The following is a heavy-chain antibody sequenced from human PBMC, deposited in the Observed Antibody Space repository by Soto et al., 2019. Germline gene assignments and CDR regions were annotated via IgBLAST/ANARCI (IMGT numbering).Heavy chain of an antibody. CDR3: ARVGGGSYFDY. Sequence: GGSLRLSCAASGFTFSSYGMHWVRQAPGKGLEWVAVISYDGSNKYYADSVKGRFTISRDNSKNTLYLQMNSLRAEDTAVYYCARVGGGSYFDYWGQGPLVTVSS. V-gene: IGHV3-30*03. CDR2: ISYDGSNK. CDR1: GFTFSSYG. J-gene: IGHJ4*02. D-gene: IGHD6-19*01.